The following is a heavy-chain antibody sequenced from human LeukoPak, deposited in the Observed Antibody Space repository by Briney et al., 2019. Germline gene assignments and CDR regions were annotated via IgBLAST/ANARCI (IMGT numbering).Heavy chain of an antibody. CDR2: FSGSGGST. CDR3: ARIPSSRQLLHFDY. V-gene: IGHV3-23*01. Sequence: SGGSLRLSCAASGFTFSSYVMSWVRQAPGKGLEWVSTFSGSGGSTYYGDSVKGRFTISRDNSRNTLYLQMNSLRAEDTAVYYCARIPSSRQLLHFDYWGQGTLVTVSS. D-gene: IGHD6-13*01. J-gene: IGHJ4*02. CDR1: GFTFSSYV.